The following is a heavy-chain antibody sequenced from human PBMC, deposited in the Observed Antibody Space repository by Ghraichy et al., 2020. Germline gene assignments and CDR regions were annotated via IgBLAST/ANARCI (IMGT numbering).Heavy chain of an antibody. D-gene: IGHD2-2*01. CDR2: IYYSGST. CDR3: ARGFVVVGWFDP. J-gene: IGHJ5*02. CDR1: GGSISSGGYY. V-gene: IGHV4-31*03. Sequence: SETLSLTCTVSGGSISSGGYYWSWIRQHPGKGLEWIGYIYYSGSTYYNPSLKSRVTISVDTSKNQFSLKLSSVTAADTAVYYCARGFVVVGWFDPWGQGTLVTVSS.